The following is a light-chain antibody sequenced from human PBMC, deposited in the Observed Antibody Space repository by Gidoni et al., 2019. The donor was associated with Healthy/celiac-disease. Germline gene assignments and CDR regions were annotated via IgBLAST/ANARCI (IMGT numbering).Light chain of an antibody. CDR1: KSLLHINGYNY. V-gene: IGKV2-28*01. CDR3: MQALQTPLT. CDR2: LGS. Sequence: DSGMSQSPLSLHVTTGEPASISCRSSKSLLHINGYNYLDWYLQKPGQSPQLLIYLGSNRASGVPDRFSGSGSGTDFTLTISRVEAEDVGVYYCMQALQTPLTFGGGTKVEIK. J-gene: IGKJ4*01.